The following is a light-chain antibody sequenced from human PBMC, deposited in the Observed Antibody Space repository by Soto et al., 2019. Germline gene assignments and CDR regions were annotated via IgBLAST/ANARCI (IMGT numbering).Light chain of an antibody. J-gene: IGKJ2*01. Sequence: DIVMTQSPLSLPVTPGEPASISCRSSQSLIHSNGYNYLDWYLQKPGQPPQLLIYLGSSRASGVPDRFSGSGSGTDFTLRISSVEAEDVGVYYCMQGTHWPFTFGQGTKLEIK. V-gene: IGKV2-28*01. CDR2: LGS. CDR3: MQGTHWPFT. CDR1: QSLIHSNGYNY.